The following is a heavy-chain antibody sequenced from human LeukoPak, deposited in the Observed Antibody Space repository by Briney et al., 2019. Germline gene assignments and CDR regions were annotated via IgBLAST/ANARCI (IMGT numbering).Heavy chain of an antibody. D-gene: IGHD3-3*01. Sequence: ASVKVSCKASGYTFTSYYMHWVRQAPGQGLEWMGIINPSGGSTSYAQKFQGRVTMTRDTSTSTVYMELSSLRSEDTAVYYCARKVGDYIGFDAFDIWGQGTMVTVSS. V-gene: IGHV1-46*01. CDR3: ARKVGDYIGFDAFDI. CDR2: INPSGGST. CDR1: GYTFTSYY. J-gene: IGHJ3*02.